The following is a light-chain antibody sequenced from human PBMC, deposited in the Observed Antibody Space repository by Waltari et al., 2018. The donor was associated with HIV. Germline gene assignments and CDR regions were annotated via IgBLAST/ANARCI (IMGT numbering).Light chain of an antibody. CDR2: EVS. V-gene: IGLV2-8*01. CDR1: SSDVGGSNY. CDR3: SSYAGSNNLHVV. J-gene: IGLJ2*01. Sequence: QSALTQPPSASGSPGQSVTISCTGTSSDVGGSNYVSCYQQHPGKAPKLMIYEVSKRPSGVPDRFSGSKSGNTASLTVSGLQAEDEADYYCSSYAGSNNLHVVFGGGTKLTVL.